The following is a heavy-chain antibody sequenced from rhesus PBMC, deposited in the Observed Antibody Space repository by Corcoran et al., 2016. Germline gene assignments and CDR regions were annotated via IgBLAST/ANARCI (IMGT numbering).Heavy chain of an antibody. D-gene: IGHD6-31*01. V-gene: IGHV2S1*01. CDR1: GFSLSTSGMG. CDR2: IYWDDDK. Sequence: QVTLKESGPALVKPTQTLTLTCTFSGFSLSTSGMGVGWIRQPPGKALEWLASIYWDDDKYYSTSLKSRLTISKDTYKNQVVLTMTDMDPVDTATYYCARVPYSSGWYGDFDFWGQGVLVTVSS. J-gene: IGHJ4*01. CDR3: ARVPYSSGWYGDFDF.